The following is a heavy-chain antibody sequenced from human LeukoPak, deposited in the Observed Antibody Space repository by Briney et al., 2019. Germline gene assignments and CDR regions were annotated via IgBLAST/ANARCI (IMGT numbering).Heavy chain of an antibody. CDR2: IYYSGST. CDR1: GGSISSYY. CDR3: ARTTYGGKAFDY. J-gene: IGHJ4*02. Sequence: PSETLSLTCTVSGGSISSYYWSWIRQPPGKGLEWIGYIYYSGSTNYNPSLKSRVTISVDTSKNQISLKQSSVTDADTAVYYCARTTYGGKAFDYWGQGTLVTVSS. V-gene: IGHV4-59*01. D-gene: IGHD4-23*01.